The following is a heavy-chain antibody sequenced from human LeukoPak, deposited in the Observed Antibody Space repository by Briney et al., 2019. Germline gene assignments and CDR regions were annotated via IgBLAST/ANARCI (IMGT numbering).Heavy chain of an antibody. CDR2: INPGGATT. D-gene: IGHD2-2*01. Sequence: ASVKVSCKASGYTFTSYNMHWVRQAPGRGLEWMGVINPGGATTSYAQKFQGRVTMTRDTSTSTVYMELSSLTSEDTAVYYCARDSCSTNCYNWFDPWGQGTLVTVSS. CDR1: GYTFTSYN. CDR3: ARDSCSTNCYNWFDP. J-gene: IGHJ5*02. V-gene: IGHV1-46*01.